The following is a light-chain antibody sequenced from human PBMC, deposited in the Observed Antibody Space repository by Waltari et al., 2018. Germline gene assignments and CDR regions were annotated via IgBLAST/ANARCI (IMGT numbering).Light chain of an antibody. CDR3: QSYDSSLSASV. CDR2: LKD. Sequence: QSVLTQPPSVSGAPGQRVTISCTGSSSNIGAGYDVHWYQQLPGTAPKLLIYLKDTRPSGVPDLFSGSKSGTSAALAITGLQAEDEADYYCQSYDSSLSASVFGGGTKLTVL. V-gene: IGLV1-40*01. CDR1: SSNIGAGYD. J-gene: IGLJ3*02.